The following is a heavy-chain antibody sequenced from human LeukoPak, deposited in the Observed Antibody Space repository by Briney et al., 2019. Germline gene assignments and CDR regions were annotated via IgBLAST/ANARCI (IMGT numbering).Heavy chain of an antibody. CDR2: IYYSGST. V-gene: IGHV4-31*03. D-gene: IGHD5-18*01. CDR1: GGSISSGGYY. Sequence: SQTLSLTCTVSGGSISSGGYYWSWIRQHPGKGLEWIGYIYYSGSTYYNPSLKSRVTISVDTSKNQFSLKLSSVTAADTAVYYCARDPGDTAMDNYFDYWGQGTLVTVSS. J-gene: IGHJ4*02. CDR3: ARDPGDTAMDNYFDY.